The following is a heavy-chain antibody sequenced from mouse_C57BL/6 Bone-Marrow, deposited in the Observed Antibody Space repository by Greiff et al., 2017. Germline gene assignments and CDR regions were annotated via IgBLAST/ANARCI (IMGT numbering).Heavy chain of an antibody. CDR2: IHPNSGST. D-gene: IGHD2-4*01. CDR1: GYTFTSYW. Sequence: QVQLQQPGAELVKPGASVKLSCKASGYTFTSYWMHWVKQRPGQGLEWIGMIHPNSGSTNYNEKFKSKATLTVHKSSSTAYMQLSSLTSEDSAVYYCARGVYYDYVYWYFDVWGTGTTVTVSS. J-gene: IGHJ1*03. CDR3: ARGVYYDYVYWYFDV. V-gene: IGHV1-64*01.